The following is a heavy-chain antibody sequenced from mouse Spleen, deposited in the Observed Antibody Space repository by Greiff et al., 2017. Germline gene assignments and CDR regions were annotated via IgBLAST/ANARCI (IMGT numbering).Heavy chain of an antibody. CDR3: ARHGLLRSSYFDV. Sequence: EVKLMESGGGLVKLGGSLKLSCAASGFTFSSYAMSWVRQTPEKRLEWVATISSGGGNTYYPDSVKGRFTISRDNAKNTLYLQMSSLKSEDTAMYYCARHGLLRSSYFDVWGAGTTVTVSS. CDR1: GFTFSSYA. V-gene: IGHV5-9*04. D-gene: IGHD1-1*01. J-gene: IGHJ1*01. CDR2: ISSGGGNT.